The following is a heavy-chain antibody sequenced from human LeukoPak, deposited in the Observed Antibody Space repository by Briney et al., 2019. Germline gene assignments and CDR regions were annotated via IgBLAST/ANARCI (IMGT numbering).Heavy chain of an antibody. CDR3: ARSPYGSGSYPQY. Sequence: ASVKVSCKASGYTFTGYYMHWVRQAPGQGLEWMGWINPNSGDRNYAQKFQGRVTMTRDTSISTAYMELSRLRSDDTAVYYCARSPYGSGSYPQYWGQGTLVTVSS. V-gene: IGHV1-2*02. CDR2: INPNSGDR. D-gene: IGHD3-10*01. J-gene: IGHJ4*02. CDR1: GYTFTGYY.